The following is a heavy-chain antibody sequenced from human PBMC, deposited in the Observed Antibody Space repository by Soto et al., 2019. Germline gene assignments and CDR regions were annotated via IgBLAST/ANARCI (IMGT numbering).Heavy chain of an antibody. D-gene: IGHD5-12*01. Sequence: QVQLVQSGAEVKKPGSSVKVSCKASGGTFSSYTISWVRQAPGQGLEWMGRIIPILGIANYAQKFQGRVTITADKSTSTAYMELSSLRSEDTAVYYCASGVATMMGDAFEIWGQGTMVTVSS. J-gene: IGHJ3*02. V-gene: IGHV1-69*02. CDR1: GGTFSSYT. CDR3: ASGVATMMGDAFEI. CDR2: IIPILGIA.